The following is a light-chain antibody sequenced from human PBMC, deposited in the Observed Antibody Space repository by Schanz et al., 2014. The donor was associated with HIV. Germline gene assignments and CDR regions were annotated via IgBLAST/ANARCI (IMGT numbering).Light chain of an antibody. Sequence: QSLLTQPPSASGTPGQRVTISCSGSSSDIGSNYVYWYQQLPGTAPKVLIYRNNQRPSGVPDRFSASKSGTSASLAISGLQSEDDADYFCASWDDSLNVVLFGGGTKLTVL. CDR3: ASWDDSLNVVL. CDR1: SSDIGSNY. J-gene: IGLJ3*02. V-gene: IGLV1-47*01. CDR2: RNN.